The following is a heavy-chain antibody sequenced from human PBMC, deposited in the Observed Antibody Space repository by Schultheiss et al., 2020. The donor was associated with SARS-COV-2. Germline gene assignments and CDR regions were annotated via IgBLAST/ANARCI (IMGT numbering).Heavy chain of an antibody. CDR3: ARNLGFSDY. Sequence: LRLSCTVSGGSISSGGYFWTWIRQRPGKGLEWIGYISYSGSTYYNPSLKSRLTISVDMSQNHLSLKLSSVTAADTAVYYCARNLGFSDYWGQGTLVTVSS. CDR2: ISYSGST. D-gene: IGHD3-10*01. V-gene: IGHV4-31*03. CDR1: GGSISSGGYF. J-gene: IGHJ4*02.